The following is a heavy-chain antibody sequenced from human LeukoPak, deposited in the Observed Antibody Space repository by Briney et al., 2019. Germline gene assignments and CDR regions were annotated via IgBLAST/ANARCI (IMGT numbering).Heavy chain of an antibody. CDR1: GFTVSNAW. CDR2: IRSKSADGTA. D-gene: IGHD6-19*01. CDR3: TTIMGVAGLGGYFDY. Sequence: PGGSLRLPCAASGFTVSNAWMSWVRQVPGKGLEWVGRIRSKSADGTAEYATPVKGRFTISRDDSENTLYLQMNSLRIEDSAVYYCTTIMGVAGLGGYFDYWGEGPLVTVSS. V-gene: IGHV3-15*01. J-gene: IGHJ4*02.